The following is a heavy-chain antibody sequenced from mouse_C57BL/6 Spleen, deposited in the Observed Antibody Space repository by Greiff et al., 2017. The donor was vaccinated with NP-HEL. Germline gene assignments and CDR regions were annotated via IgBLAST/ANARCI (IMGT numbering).Heavy chain of an antibody. CDR2: ISSGGSYT. V-gene: IGHV5-6*01. Sequence: EVQVVESGGDLVKPGGSLKLSCAASGFTFSSYGMSWVRQTPDKRLEWVATISSGGSYTYYPDSVKGRFTISRDNAKNTLYLQMSSLKSEDTAMYYCARGEDGYFDYWGQGTTLTVSS. D-gene: IGHD2-3*01. CDR3: ARGEDGYFDY. CDR1: GFTFSSYG. J-gene: IGHJ2*01.